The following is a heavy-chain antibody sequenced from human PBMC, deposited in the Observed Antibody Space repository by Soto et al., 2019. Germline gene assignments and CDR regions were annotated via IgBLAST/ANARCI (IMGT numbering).Heavy chain of an antibody. Sequence: PGGSLRLSCAASGFTFNSYTMAWVRQAPGKGLEWVSAIGTAGDTYYPGSVKGRFTISRENAKNSLYLQMNSLRAEDTAVYYCAREGDNGGNVDYWGQGTLVTVSS. CDR1: GFTFNSYT. J-gene: IGHJ4*02. V-gene: IGHV3-13*01. CDR2: IGTAGDT. D-gene: IGHD4-17*01. CDR3: AREGDNGGNVDY.